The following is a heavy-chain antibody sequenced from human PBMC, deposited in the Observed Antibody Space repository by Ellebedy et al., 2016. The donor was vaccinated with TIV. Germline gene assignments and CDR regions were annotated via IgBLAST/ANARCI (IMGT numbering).Heavy chain of an antibody. CDR2: INQDGNET. CDR3: ASGMTEFDY. V-gene: IGHV3-7*01. D-gene: IGHD1-14*01. CDR1: GFSFTWYW. Sequence: GESLKISCAASGFSFTWYWMSWVRQAPGKGLEWVANINQDGNETYYVDSVKGRFTISRDNAKKSLFLQMNSLRDADTAVYYCASGMTEFDYWGHGTQVTVSS. J-gene: IGHJ4*01.